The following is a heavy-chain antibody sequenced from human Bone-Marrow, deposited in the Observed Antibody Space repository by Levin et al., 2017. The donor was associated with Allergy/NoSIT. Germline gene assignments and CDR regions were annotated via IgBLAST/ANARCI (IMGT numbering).Heavy chain of an antibody. V-gene: IGHV3-21*01. D-gene: IGHD5-12*01. CDR1: GFTFSTFY. CDR3: ARLSGAYDRFDFDY. CDR2: ISSGSSHK. J-gene: IGHJ4*02. Sequence: GESLKISCAASGFTFSTFYMNWVRQAPGKGLEWVSSISSGSSHKYYADSVKGRFTVSRDNARNSLYLQMNSLRAEDTAVYYCARLSGAYDRFDFDYWGQGTLLTVSS.